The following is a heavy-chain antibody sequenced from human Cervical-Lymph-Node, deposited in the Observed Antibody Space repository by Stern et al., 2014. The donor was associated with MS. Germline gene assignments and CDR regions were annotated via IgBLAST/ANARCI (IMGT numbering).Heavy chain of an antibody. V-gene: IGHV3-23*04. Sequence: EVQLEESGGGLVQPGGSLRLSCAASGFTFSSYAMSWVRQAPGKGLEWVSAISGSGGSTYYADSVKGRFTISRDNSKNTLYLQMNSLRAEDTAVYYCAKDRLPLYGGNAGFDYWGQGTLVTVSS. CDR3: AKDRLPLYGGNAGFDY. CDR1: GFTFSSYA. J-gene: IGHJ4*02. D-gene: IGHD4-23*01. CDR2: ISGSGGST.